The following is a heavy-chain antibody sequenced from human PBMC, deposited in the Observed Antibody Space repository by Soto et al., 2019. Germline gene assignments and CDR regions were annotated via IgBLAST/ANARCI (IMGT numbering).Heavy chain of an antibody. CDR1: GGSISSGGYY. J-gene: IGHJ6*02. CDR2: IYYSGST. V-gene: IGHV4-31*03. D-gene: IGHD3-10*01. Sequence: PSETLSLTCTVSGGSISSGGYYWSWIRQHPGKGLEWIGYIYYSGSTYYNPSLKSRVTISVDTSKNQFSLKLSSVTAADTAVYYCARGLTYYPGYGMDVWGQGTTVTVSS. CDR3: ARGLTYYPGYGMDV.